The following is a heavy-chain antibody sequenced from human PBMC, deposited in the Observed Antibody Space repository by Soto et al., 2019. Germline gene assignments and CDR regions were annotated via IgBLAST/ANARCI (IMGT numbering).Heavy chain of an antibody. V-gene: IGHV1-8*01. CDR2: MSPDNGNT. CDR1: GYTFTSFD. Sequence: QVQLVQSGAEVKKPGASVKVSCKASGYTFTSFDINWVRQTTGQGLEWMGWMSPDNGNTGYAQKFQGRVTMTRDTSISTVYMELSSLTSEDTAVSYCARGRTQGCDYWGQGTLVTVSS. CDR3: ARGRTQGCDY. J-gene: IGHJ4*02.